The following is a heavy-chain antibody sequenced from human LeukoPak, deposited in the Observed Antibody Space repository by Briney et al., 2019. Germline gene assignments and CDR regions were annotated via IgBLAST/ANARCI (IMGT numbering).Heavy chain of an antibody. CDR2: IRSKAYGGTT. D-gene: IGHD3-10*01. J-gene: IGHJ4*02. V-gene: IGHV3-49*04. Sequence: GGSLRLSCAASGFTFSSYAMSWVRQAPGKGLEWVGFIRSKAYGGTTEYAASVKGRFTISRDDSKSIAYLQMNSLKTEDTAVYYCTGRRRGSGSFYYFDYWGQGTLVTVSS. CDR3: TGRRRGSGSFYYFDY. CDR1: GFTFSSYA.